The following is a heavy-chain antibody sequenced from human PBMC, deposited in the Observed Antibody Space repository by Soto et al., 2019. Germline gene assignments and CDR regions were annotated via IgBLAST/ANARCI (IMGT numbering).Heavy chain of an antibody. CDR3: ARLNGYCVSTSCHGYYGMDV. J-gene: IGHJ6*02. D-gene: IGHD2-2*03. CDR2: IIPVLGVQ. V-gene: IGHV1-69*02. CDR1: GGSFTNYI. Sequence: SVKVSCKASGGSFTNYIFTWVRQATGQGLEWLGRIIPVLGVQYYAQKFQDRVSITADISTTTAYMELSSLRSEDTAVYYCARLNGYCVSTSCHGYYGMDVWGQGTTVTVSS.